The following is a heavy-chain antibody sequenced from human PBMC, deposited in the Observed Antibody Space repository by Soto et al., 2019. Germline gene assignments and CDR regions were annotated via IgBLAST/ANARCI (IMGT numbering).Heavy chain of an antibody. CDR2: ISYDGSNK. V-gene: IGHV3-30*18. CDR1: GFTFSSYG. CDR3: AKDIVATISILDY. Sequence: PGGSLRLSCAASGFTFSSYGMHWVRQAPGKGLEWVAVISYDGSNKYYADSVKGRFTISRDNSKNTLYLQMNSLRAEDMAVYYCAKDIVATISILDYWGKGTLVTVSS. D-gene: IGHD5-12*01. J-gene: IGHJ4*02.